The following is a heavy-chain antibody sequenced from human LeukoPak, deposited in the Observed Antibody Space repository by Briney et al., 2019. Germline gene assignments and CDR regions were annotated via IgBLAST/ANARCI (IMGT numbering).Heavy chain of an antibody. V-gene: IGHV3-9*01. D-gene: IGHD4-11*01. CDR1: GFTFDGYA. Sequence: PGRSLRLSCAASGFTFDGYAMHWVRQAPGKGLEWVSGISWNSGSIGYADSVKGRFTISRDNAKNTVYLQMNSLRAEDTAVYYCGNHDYSDYYGGQGTLVTVSA. CDR3: GNHDYSDYY. J-gene: IGHJ4*02. CDR2: ISWNSGSI.